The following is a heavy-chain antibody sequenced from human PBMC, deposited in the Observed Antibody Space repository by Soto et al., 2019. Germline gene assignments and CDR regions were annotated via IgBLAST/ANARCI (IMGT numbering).Heavy chain of an antibody. CDR2: MNPNSGNT. D-gene: IGHD3-3*01. CDR3: ARGPSEVFGVVIRPEPYYFDY. CDR1: GYTLTSYD. J-gene: IGHJ4*02. Sequence: GASVKVSCKASGYTLTSYDINWVRQATGQGLEWMGWMNPNSGNTGYAQKFQGRVTMTRNTSISTAYMELSSLRSEDTAVYYCARGPSEVFGVVIRPEPYYFDYWGQGTLVTVSS. V-gene: IGHV1-8*01.